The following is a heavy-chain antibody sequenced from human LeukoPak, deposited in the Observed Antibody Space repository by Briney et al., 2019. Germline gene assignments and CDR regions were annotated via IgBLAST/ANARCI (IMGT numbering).Heavy chain of an antibody. J-gene: IGHJ5*02. CDR1: GYTFISYD. V-gene: IGHV1-8*01. CDR2: MNPNSGNT. Sequence: GASVRVSCRASGYTFISYDINWVRQATGQGLEWMGWMNPNSGNTGYAQKFQGRVTMTGNTSISTAYMELNSLTPEDTAVYYCARGVDILTGYPTNWVDPWGPGTLVTVSS. CDR3: ARGVDILTGYPTNWVDP. D-gene: IGHD3-9*01.